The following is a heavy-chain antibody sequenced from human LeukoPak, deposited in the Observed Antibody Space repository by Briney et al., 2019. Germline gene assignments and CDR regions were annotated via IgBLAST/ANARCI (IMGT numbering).Heavy chain of an antibody. D-gene: IGHD3-3*01. CDR2: ISYDGSNK. Sequence: GGSLRLSCAASGFTFSSYGMHWVRQAPGKGLEWVAVISYDGSNKYYADSVKGRFTISRDNSKNTLYLQMGSLRAEDMAVYYCARGDFGPYDFWSGYFGSLYGMDVWGQGTTVTVSS. V-gene: IGHV3-30*03. J-gene: IGHJ6*02. CDR1: GFTFSSYG. CDR3: ARGDFGPYDFWSGYFGSLYGMDV.